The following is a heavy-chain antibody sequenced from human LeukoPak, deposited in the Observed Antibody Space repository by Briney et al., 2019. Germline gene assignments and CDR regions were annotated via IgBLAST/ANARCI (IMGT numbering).Heavy chain of an antibody. CDR2: IYYSGST. J-gene: IGHJ4*02. CDR1: GGSISSSSYY. V-gene: IGHV4-39*07. Sequence: LSETLSLTCTVSGGSISSSSYYWGWIRQPPGKGLEWIGSIYYSGSTYYNPSLKSRVTISVDTSKNQFSLKLSSVTAADTAVYYCARNHPDYVPDYWGQGTLVTVSS. D-gene: IGHD4-17*01. CDR3: ARNHPDYVPDY.